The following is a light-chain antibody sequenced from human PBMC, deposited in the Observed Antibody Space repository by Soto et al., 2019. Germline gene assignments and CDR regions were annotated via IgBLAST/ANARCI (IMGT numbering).Light chain of an antibody. V-gene: IGLV2-14*01. CDR1: SSDIGAYDY. CDR3: ATWDDDLYTPI. J-gene: IGLJ2*01. CDR2: EVS. Sequence: QSALTQPASVSGSPGQSITVSCTGTSSDIGAYDYVSWYQQHPGKAPKVIISEVSKRPSGVSHRFSGSKSGTSASLAITGLRSDDEADYYCATWDDDLYTPIIGGGTKLTVL.